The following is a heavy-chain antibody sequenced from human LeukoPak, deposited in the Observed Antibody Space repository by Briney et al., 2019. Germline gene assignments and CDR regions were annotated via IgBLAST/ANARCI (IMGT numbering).Heavy chain of an antibody. CDR2: IRYDGSNK. J-gene: IGHJ5*02. D-gene: IGHD4-11*01. V-gene: IGHV3-30*02. Sequence: GGSLRPSCAASGFTFSSYGMRWVRQAPGKGLEWVAFIRYDGSNKYYADSVKGRFTISRDNSKNTLSLQMNNLRVEDTAIYYCAKGRYSSSWAPFDPWGQGTLVTVSS. CDR3: AKGRYSSSWAPFDP. CDR1: GFTFSSYG.